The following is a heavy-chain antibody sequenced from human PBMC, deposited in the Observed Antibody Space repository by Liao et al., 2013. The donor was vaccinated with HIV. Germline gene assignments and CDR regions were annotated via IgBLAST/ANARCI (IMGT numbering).Heavy chain of an antibody. Sequence: QVQLQESGPGLVKPSQTLSLTCTVSGGSISSGSYYWSWIRQPAGKGLEWIGRISTSGSTNYNPSLKSRVTISVDTSKNQFSLKLSSVTAADTAVYYCARDQYNYGYQYYSYYMDVWGKGTTVTVSS. V-gene: IGHV4-61*02. J-gene: IGHJ6*03. CDR3: ARDQYNYGYQYYSYYMDV. CDR2: ISTSGST. D-gene: IGHD5-18*01. CDR1: GGSISSGSYY.